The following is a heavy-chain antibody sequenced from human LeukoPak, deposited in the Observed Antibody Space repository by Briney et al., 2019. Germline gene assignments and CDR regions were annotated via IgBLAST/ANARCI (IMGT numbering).Heavy chain of an antibody. V-gene: IGHV3-9*01. CDR1: GFNFDDYA. J-gene: IGHJ4*02. CDR2: IDWNSGSI. CDR3: AKDKGIGIAARREFDY. D-gene: IGHD6-6*01. Sequence: PGGSLRLSCAASGFNFDDYAIHWVRQAPGKGLEWVSGIDWNSGSIAYADSVKVRFTISRDNAKTSVYLQMSSLRTEDTALYYCAKDKGIGIAARREFDYWGQGTLVTVSS.